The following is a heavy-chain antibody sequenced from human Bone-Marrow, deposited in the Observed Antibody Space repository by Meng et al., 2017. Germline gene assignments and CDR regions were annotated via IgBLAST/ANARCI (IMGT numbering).Heavy chain of an antibody. D-gene: IGHD5-18*01. CDR3: ARCDTAMVLDDYFDY. J-gene: IGHJ4*02. Sequence: GGSLRLSCAASGFTFSSYWMSWVRQAPGKGLEWVANIKQDGSEKYYVDSVKGRFTISRDNAKNSLYLQMNSLRVEDTAVYYCARCDTAMVLDDYFDYWGQGTLVTVSS. V-gene: IGHV3-7*01. CDR2: IKQDGSEK. CDR1: GFTFSSYW.